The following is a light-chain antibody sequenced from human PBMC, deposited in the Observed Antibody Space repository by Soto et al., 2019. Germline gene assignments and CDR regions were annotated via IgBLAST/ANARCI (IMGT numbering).Light chain of an antibody. CDR1: SSDVGAYNR. CDR2: EVS. J-gene: IGLJ3*02. CDR3: TSYVGSSNVNWV. V-gene: IGLV2-8*01. Sequence: QSVLTQPPSASGSPGQSVTISCTGTSSDVGAYNRVSWYQHHPGKAPKLMIYEVSKRPSGVPDRFSGSKSGNTASLTVSGLQAEDEADYYCTSYVGSSNVNWVFGGGTKVT.